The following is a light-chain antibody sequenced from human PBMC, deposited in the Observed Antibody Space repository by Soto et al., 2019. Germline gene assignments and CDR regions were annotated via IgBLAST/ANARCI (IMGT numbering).Light chain of an antibody. CDR2: HVT. Sequence: QSALIQPASVSGSPGQSITISCTGTSSDVGGSNYVSWYQHHPHRAPKLLIYHVTYRPSGVSNRYSGSKSGNSASLTISGLQADDEADYYCCSLTTSHTYVFGSGTKVTVL. J-gene: IGLJ1*01. V-gene: IGLV2-14*03. CDR1: SSDVGGSNY. CDR3: CSLTTSHTYV.